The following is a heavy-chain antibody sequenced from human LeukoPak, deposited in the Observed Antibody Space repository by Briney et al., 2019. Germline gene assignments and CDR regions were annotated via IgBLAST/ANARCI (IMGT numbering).Heavy chain of an antibody. CDR3: ARLVPAAIGNYYYYMDV. V-gene: IGHV5-51*01. CDR1: GYSFTSYW. J-gene: IGHJ6*03. CDR2: IYPGDSDT. Sequence: GESLKISCKGSGYSFTSYWIGWVRQMPGKGLEWMGIIYPGDSDTRYSPSFQGQVTISADKSISTAYLQWSSLKASDTAMYYCARLVPAAIGNYYYYMDVWGKGTTVTISS. D-gene: IGHD2-2*01.